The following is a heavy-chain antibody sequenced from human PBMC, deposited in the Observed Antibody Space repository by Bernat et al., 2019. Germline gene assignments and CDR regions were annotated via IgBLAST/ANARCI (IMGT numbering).Heavy chain of an antibody. CDR3: ARDQGRGYSYGYFDY. J-gene: IGHJ4*02. Sequence: QVQLVQSGAEVKKPGASVKVSCKASGYTFTSYAMHWVRQAPGQRLEWMGWINAGNGNTKYSQKFQGRVTISWDISASTAYMELSSLRSEDTAVYYCARDQGRGYSYGYFDYWGQGTLVTVSS. CDR1: GYTFTSYA. V-gene: IGHV1-3*01. D-gene: IGHD5-18*01. CDR2: INAGNGNT.